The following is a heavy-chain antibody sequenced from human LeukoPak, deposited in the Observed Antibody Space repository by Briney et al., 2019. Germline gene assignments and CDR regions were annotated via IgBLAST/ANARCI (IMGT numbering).Heavy chain of an antibody. CDR1: GFSFSSYW. Sequence: GGSLRLSCIASGFSFSSYWMSWVRQAPGKGLEWVANIKPDGSEKYYVDSVKGRFTMSRDNAKNSLYLQMNSLRAEDTAVYYCARDVQAAIFGVVVLDYWGQGTLVTVSS. J-gene: IGHJ4*02. V-gene: IGHV3-7*01. CDR2: IKPDGSEK. CDR3: ARDVQAAIFGVVVLDY. D-gene: IGHD3-3*01.